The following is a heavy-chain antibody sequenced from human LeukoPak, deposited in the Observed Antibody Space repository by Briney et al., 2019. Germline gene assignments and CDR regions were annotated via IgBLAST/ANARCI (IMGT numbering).Heavy chain of an antibody. J-gene: IGHJ6*03. CDR3: ARVGIEYSYGSYYYYYYMDV. CDR1: GGSISSHY. V-gene: IGHV4-59*11. D-gene: IGHD5-18*01. CDR2: IYYSGST. Sequence: SETLPLTCTVSGGSISSHYWSWIRQPPGKGLEWIGYIYYSGSTNYNPSLKSRVTISVDTSKNQFSLKLSSVTAADTAVYYCARVGIEYSYGSYYYYYYMDVWGKGTTVTVSS.